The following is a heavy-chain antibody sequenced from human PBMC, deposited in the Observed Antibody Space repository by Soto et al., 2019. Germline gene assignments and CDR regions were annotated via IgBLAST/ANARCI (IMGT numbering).Heavy chain of an antibody. J-gene: IGHJ5*02. D-gene: IGHD6-13*01. CDR3: TRDASRDSSARGWFDP. Sequence: PGGSLRLSSASSGFTFLSFTINWVRQAPGKGLEWVSTISSNSAYIYYPDALRGRFTISRDNAKNSLHLQMNSLRAEDTAVYYCTRDASRDSSARGWFDPWGPGTLVTVSS. CDR1: GFTFLSFT. CDR2: ISSNSAYI. V-gene: IGHV3-21*01.